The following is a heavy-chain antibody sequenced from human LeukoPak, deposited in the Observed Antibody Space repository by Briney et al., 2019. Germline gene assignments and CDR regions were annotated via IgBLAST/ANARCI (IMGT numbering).Heavy chain of an antibody. CDR1: GGSISSGDYY. J-gene: IGHJ4*02. Sequence: SETLSLTCTVSGGSISSGDYYWSWLRQHPGTGLEWIGYIYYSGSTYYNPSLKSRVTISVDTSKNQFSLKLSSVTAADTAVYYCARVTPYGSGTPDYWGQGTLVTVSS. CDR3: ARVTPYGSGTPDY. D-gene: IGHD3-10*01. CDR2: IYYSGST. V-gene: IGHV4-31*03.